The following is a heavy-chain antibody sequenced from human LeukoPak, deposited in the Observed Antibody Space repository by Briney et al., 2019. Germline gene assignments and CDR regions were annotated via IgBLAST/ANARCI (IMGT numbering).Heavy chain of an antibody. CDR3: AKDKVRVGATGDYFDY. Sequence: GGSLRLSCAASGFTFSSYAMSWVRQAPGKGLEWVSAISGSGGSTYYADSVKGRFTISRDNSKNTLYLQMNSLRAEDTAVYYCAKDKVRVGATGDYFDYWGQGTLVTVSS. J-gene: IGHJ4*02. CDR1: GFTFSSYA. V-gene: IGHV3-23*01. CDR2: ISGSGGST. D-gene: IGHD1-26*01.